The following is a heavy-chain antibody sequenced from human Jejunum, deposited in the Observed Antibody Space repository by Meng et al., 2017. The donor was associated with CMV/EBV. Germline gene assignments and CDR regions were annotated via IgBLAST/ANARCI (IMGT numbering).Heavy chain of an antibody. D-gene: IGHD2-2*01. Sequence: TGYYMPWVRQAPEHGLVWMGCITPNSGGTNYAQTFPGRVTMTRDPSISTAYLSLSPLRSADPPVSYCAPVLDIVVVPAAKWYYFDYWGQGPLFPLSS. CDR1: TGYY. CDR2: ITPNSGGT. CDR3: APVLDIVVVPAAKWYYFDY. V-gene: IGHV1-2*02. J-gene: IGHJ4*02.